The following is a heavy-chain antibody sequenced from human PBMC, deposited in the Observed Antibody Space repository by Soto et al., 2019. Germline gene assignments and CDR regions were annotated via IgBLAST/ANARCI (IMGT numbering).Heavy chain of an antibody. J-gene: IGHJ4*02. CDR2: IRGNGVIS. Sequence: PGGSRRLSWAAAGFTFRSYGRSWVRQNRGKGREWVSAIRGNGVISYYIASVKGRFTISRDNSKNPLYLQMTSLRAEDTAVYSCARGVLSASGTCYWGRGTLVTVSS. V-gene: IGHV3-23*02. CDR3: ARGVLSASGTCY. CDR1: GFTFRSYG. D-gene: IGHD2-15*01.